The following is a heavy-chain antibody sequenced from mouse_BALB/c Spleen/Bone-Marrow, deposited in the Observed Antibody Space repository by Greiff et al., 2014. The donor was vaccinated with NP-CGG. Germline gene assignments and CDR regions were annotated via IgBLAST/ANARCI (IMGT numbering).Heavy chain of an antibody. CDR2: IYPGNSDT. CDR1: GYTFTSSW. Sequence: SGTVLARPGASVKMSCKASGYTFTSSWMHWVKQRPGRGLEWIGTIYPGNSDTTYNQKFKGKAKLTAVTSTSTAYMELSSLTNEDSAVYYCTTLARNYFDYWGQGTTLTVSS. CDR3: TTLARNYFDY. V-gene: IGHV1-5*01. J-gene: IGHJ2*01.